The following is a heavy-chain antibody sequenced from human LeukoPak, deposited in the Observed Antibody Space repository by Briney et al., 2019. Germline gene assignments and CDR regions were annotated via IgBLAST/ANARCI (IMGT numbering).Heavy chain of an antibody. CDR3: ARGSWQQLDRAFDM. CDR1: GYTFTSYA. CDR2: INTNTGNP. V-gene: IGHV7-4-1*02. Sequence: ASVKVSCKASGYTFTSYAMNWVRQAPGQGLEWMGWINTNTGNPTYAQGFTGRFVFSLDTSVSTAYLQISSLKAEDTAVYYCARGSWQQLDRAFDMWGQGTMVTVSS. D-gene: IGHD1-1*01. J-gene: IGHJ3*02.